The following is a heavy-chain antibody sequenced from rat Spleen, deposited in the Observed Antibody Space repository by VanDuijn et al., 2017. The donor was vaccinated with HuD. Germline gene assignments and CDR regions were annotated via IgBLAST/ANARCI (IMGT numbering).Heavy chain of an antibody. Sequence: EVRLQESGPGLVKPSQSLSLTCSVTDYSITSSYGWSWIRRFPGNKLEWMGYINGAGSTNYNPSPKSRISITRDTSRNQFFLQVNSVTTEDTATYYCAKTTVAYYYIMDAWGQGASVTVSS. CDR2: INGAGST. D-gene: IGHD1-3*01. CDR3: AKTTVAYYYIMDA. CDR1: DYSITSSYG. J-gene: IGHJ4*01. V-gene: IGHV3-3*01.